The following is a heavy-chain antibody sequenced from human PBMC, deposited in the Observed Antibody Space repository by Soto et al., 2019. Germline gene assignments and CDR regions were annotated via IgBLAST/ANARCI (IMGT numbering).Heavy chain of an antibody. V-gene: IGHV3-73*02. CDR3: TTHAPEDMIRK. CDR1: GFTFSGSA. CDR2: IRNKAKSYAT. D-gene: IGHD2-15*01. J-gene: IGHJ4*02. Sequence: EVQLVESGGGLVQPGGSLKLSCAASGFTFSGSALHWVRQASGKGLEWVGRIRNKAKSYATAYAASVKGRFTISRDDSKNTAFLQMNSLKTEDTALYYCTTHAPEDMIRKWGPATLVTVSS.